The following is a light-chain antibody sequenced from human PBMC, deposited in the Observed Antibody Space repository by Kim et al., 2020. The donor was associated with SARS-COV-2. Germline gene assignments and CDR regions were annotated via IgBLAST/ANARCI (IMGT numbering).Light chain of an antibody. CDR1: SLRRYY. V-gene: IGLV3-19*01. J-gene: IGLJ3*02. CDR3: NSRDSSGNHRWV. CDR2: GKN. Sequence: SSELTQDPAVSVALGQTVRITCQGDSLRRYYASWYQQKPGQAPVLVIYGKNNRPSGIPDRFSGSSSGNTASLTITGAQAEDEADYYCNSRDSSGNHRWVFGGGTQLTVL.